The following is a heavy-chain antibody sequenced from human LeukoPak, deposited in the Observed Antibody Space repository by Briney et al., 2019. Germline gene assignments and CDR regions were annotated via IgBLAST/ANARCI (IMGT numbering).Heavy chain of an antibody. Sequence: ASVKVSCNASGETFTSDGMSWVRQAPGQGLEWMGGISAYNGNTNYAQKLQGRVTMTTDTSTSTAYMELRSLRSDDTAVYYCASLIVGAQTSFDYWGQGTLVTVSA. CDR3: ASLIVGAQTSFDY. V-gene: IGHV1-18*01. CDR1: GETFTSDG. CDR2: ISAYNGNT. D-gene: IGHD1-26*01. J-gene: IGHJ4*02.